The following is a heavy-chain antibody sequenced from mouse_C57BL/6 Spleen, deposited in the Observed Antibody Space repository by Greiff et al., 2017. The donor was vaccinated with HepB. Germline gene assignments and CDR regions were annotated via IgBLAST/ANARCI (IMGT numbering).Heavy chain of an antibody. V-gene: IGHV1-81*01. Sequence: QVQLQQSGAELARPGASVKLSCKASGYTFTSYGISWVKQRTGQGLEWIGEIYPRSGNTYYNEKFKGKATLTADKSSSTAYMELRSLTSEDSAVYFCARGARLGQGGYFDVWGTGTTVTVSS. J-gene: IGHJ1*03. CDR2: IYPRSGNT. CDR1: GYTFTSYG. CDR3: ARGARLGQGGYFDV. D-gene: IGHD3-3*01.